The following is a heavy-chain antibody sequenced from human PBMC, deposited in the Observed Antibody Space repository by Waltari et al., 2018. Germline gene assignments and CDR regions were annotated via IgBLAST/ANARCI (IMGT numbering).Heavy chain of an antibody. CDR2: IYTGASDT. CDR3: TRGGVGYGNFEY. CDR1: GFAFSSYW. V-gene: IGHV3-74*01. Sequence: EVQLVESGGDLVQPGGSLRLSCAASGFAFSSYWMNWVRQTPGQGRVWVSRIYTGASDTYYADSVKGRFTISRDNAKNTLYLQMNSLRVEDTAVYYCTRGGVGYGNFEYWGLGTLVTVSS. D-gene: IGHD5-12*01. J-gene: IGHJ4*02.